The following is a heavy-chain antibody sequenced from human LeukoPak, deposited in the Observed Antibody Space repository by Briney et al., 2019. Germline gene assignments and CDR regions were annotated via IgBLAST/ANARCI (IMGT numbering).Heavy chain of an antibody. CDR1: GYTFTSYG. CDR2: ISAYNGNT. CDR3: ARSLLWFGSSHAFDI. D-gene: IGHD3-10*01. Sequence: ASVKVSCKASGYTFTSYGISWVRQAPGQALEWMGWISAYNGNTNYAQKLQGRVTMTTDTSTSTAYMELRSLRSDDTAVYYCARSLLWFGSSHAFDIWGQGTMVTVSS. J-gene: IGHJ3*02. V-gene: IGHV1-18*01.